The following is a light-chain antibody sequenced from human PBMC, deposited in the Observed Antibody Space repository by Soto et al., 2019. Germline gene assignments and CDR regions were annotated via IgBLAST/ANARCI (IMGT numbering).Light chain of an antibody. CDR1: QSLLHSEGKTF. CDR2: EAT. CDR3: MQSTEFPVT. J-gene: IGKJ1*01. V-gene: IGKV2D-29*01. Sequence: DILMTQTPLSLSVTPGQPASMSCKSTQSLLHSEGKTFLYWYLHKAGQPPQLLIYEATKRFSGVPDRFGGSGSGTDFTLKISRVEAEDVGVYYCMQSTEFPVTFGQGTKVDIK.